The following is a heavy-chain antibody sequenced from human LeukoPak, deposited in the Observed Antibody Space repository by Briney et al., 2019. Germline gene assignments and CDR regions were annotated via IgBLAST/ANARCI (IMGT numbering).Heavy chain of an antibody. Sequence: PSETLSLTCTVSGGSISSGGYYWSWIRQHPGKGLEWIGYIYYSGSTYYNPSLKSRVTISVDTSKNQFSLKLSSVTAADTAVYYCARENYYDSSGYYYESIVWGQGTLVTVSS. V-gene: IGHV4-31*03. D-gene: IGHD3-22*01. CDR2: IYYSGST. CDR3: ARENYYDSSGYYYESIV. J-gene: IGHJ4*02. CDR1: GGSISSGGYY.